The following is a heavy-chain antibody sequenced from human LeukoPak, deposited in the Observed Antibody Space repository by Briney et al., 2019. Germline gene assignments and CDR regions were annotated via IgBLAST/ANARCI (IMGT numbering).Heavy chain of an antibody. D-gene: IGHD1-26*01. CDR2: IYYSGST. CDR1: GGSISSGGYY. Sequence: PSETLSLTCTVSGGSISSGGYYWSWIRQHPGKGLEWIGYIYYSGSTYYNPSLKSRVTISVDTSKNQFSLKLSSVTAADTAVYYCARVGGSYLYYYYGMDVWGQGTTVTVSS. CDR3: ARVGGSYLYYYYGMDV. V-gene: IGHV4-31*03. J-gene: IGHJ6*02.